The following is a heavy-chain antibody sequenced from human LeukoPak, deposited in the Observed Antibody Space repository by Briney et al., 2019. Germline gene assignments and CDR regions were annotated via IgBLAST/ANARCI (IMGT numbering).Heavy chain of an antibody. CDR2: IKQDGSEK. Sequence: GGSLRLSCAASGFTFSSYWMSWVRQAPGKGLEWVANIKQDGSEKYYVDSVKGRFTISRDNAKNSLYLQMNSLRADDTAVYYCARDGPFWQLVLGYYYYMDVWGKGTTVTVSS. CDR3: ARDGPFWQLVLGYYYYMDV. CDR1: GFTFSSYW. D-gene: IGHD6-6*01. V-gene: IGHV3-7*01. J-gene: IGHJ6*03.